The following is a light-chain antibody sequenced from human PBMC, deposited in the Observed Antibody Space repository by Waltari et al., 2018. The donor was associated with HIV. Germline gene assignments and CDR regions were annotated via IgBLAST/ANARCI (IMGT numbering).Light chain of an antibody. CDR3: QQYKYWPET. J-gene: IGKJ1*01. Sequence: EVVLTQAPSTLSVSLGEGASLSCRASQNITNKVGWYQQKAGQAPRLLIYDAARWVTAIPDRFSGSGSGTEFNLTNSRLVCEDVAVYVCQQYKYWPETFGQGTKVEIK. V-gene: IGKV3D-15*01. CDR2: DAA. CDR1: QNITNK.